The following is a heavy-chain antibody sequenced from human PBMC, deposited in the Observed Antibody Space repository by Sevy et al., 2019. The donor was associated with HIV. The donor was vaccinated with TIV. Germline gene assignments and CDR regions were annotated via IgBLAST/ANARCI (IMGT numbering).Heavy chain of an antibody. CDR3: AKEYYYFDL. CDR2: ISGSGGST. Sequence: GGSVRLSCAASEFTFRSYATSWVRQAPGKGLEWVAGISGSGGSTKFADSVKGRFTISRDNSKNTLYLQMNSLRAEDTAVYYCAKEYYYFDLWGRGTLVTVSS. D-gene: IGHD1-26*01. CDR1: EFTFRSYA. V-gene: IGHV3-23*01. J-gene: IGHJ2*01.